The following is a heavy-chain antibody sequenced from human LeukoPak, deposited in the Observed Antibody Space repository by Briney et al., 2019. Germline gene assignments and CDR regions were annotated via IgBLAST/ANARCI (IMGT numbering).Heavy chain of an antibody. V-gene: IGHV5-51*01. CDR2: IYPGDSDT. CDR1: GYSFTTYW. D-gene: IGHD2-21*02. J-gene: IGHJ3*02. Sequence: GESLKISCKGSGYSFTTYWIGWVRQMPGKGLEWMGIIYPGDSDTRYSPSFRGQVTISADKSINTAYLQWNSLKASDTAMYYCARRDDLADAFDIWGQGTMVIVSS. CDR3: ARRDDLADAFDI.